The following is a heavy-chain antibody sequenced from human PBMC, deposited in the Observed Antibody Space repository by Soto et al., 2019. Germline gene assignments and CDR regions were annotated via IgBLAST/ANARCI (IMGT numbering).Heavy chain of an antibody. D-gene: IGHD2-2*01. J-gene: IGHJ5*02. CDR3: ARGRVVVPAAVMFNCLDP. CDR1: GAPITWGDYS. CDR2: IFHGGST. V-gene: IGHV4-30-2*01. Sequence: SETLSLTCALSGAPITWGDYSWNWIRQPPGKGLEWIGYIFHGGSTYYNPSLRSRVTISVDRSSTQFSLKMSSVTAADTAVYYCARGRVVVPAAVMFNCLDPWGQGALVTVSS.